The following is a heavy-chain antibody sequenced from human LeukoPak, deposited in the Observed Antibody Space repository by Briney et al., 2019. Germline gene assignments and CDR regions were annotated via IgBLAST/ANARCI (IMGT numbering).Heavy chain of an antibody. D-gene: IGHD5-12*01. V-gene: IGHV4-38-2*02. CDR3: ARVSGYDWESFYDY. Sequence: PSETLSLTCTVSGYSISSGYYWGWIRQPPGKGLEWIGNIYHSGRTYYNPSLKSRVTISVDTSKNQFSLKLSSVTAADTAVYYCARVSGYDWESFYDYWGQGTLVTVSS. CDR2: IYHSGRT. J-gene: IGHJ4*02. CDR1: GYSISSGYY.